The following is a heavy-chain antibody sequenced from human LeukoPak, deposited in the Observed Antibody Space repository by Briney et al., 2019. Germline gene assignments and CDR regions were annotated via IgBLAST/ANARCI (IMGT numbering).Heavy chain of an antibody. CDR2: IRKKAYGGTT. V-gene: IGHV3-49*04. J-gene: IGHJ4*02. Sequence: PGGSLRLSCTASGFTFGAYRMSWVRQAPGEGLEWVGFIRKKAYGGTTENAASVKGRFTISRDDSKSIAYLQMNSLKTEDTAVYYCARDDSPDDYWGQGTLVTVSS. CDR3: ARDDSPDDY. D-gene: IGHD3-22*01. CDR1: GFTFGAYR.